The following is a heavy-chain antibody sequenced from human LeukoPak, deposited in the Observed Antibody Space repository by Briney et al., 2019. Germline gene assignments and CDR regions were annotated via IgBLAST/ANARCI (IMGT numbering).Heavy chain of an antibody. J-gene: IGHJ4*02. V-gene: IGHV3-30-3*01. CDR2: ISYDGSNK. Sequence: GRSLRLSYAASGFTFSSYAMHWVRQAPGKGLEWVAVISYDGSNKYYADSVKGRFTISRDNSKNTLYLQMNSLRAEDTAVYYCARGGGIYSYGRYYFDYWGQGTLVTVSS. D-gene: IGHD5-18*01. CDR1: GFTFSSYA. CDR3: ARGGGIYSYGRYYFDY.